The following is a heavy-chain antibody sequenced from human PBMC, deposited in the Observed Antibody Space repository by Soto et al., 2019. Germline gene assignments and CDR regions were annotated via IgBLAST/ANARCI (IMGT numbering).Heavy chain of an antibody. J-gene: IGHJ5*02. Sequence: QVQLVQSGAEVKKPGSSVKVSCKASGGTFSSYAISWVRQAPGQGLEWMGGIIPIFGTANYAQKFQGRVTMPADEPTSTAYMELSSLRSEDTAVYYCARAQLGYCISTSCYGGDWFDPWGQGTLVTVSS. CDR2: IIPIFGTA. D-gene: IGHD2-2*01. V-gene: IGHV1-69*12. CDR1: GGTFSSYA. CDR3: ARAQLGYCISTSCYGGDWFDP.